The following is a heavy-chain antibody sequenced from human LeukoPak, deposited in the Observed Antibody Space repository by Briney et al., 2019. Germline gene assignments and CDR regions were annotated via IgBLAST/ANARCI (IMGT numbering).Heavy chain of an antibody. V-gene: IGHV3-7*03. J-gene: IGHJ3*02. CDR2: IKQDGSEK. CDR3: ARGLAVTARGSFDI. D-gene: IGHD6-19*01. CDR1: GFTFSTYW. Sequence: GGSLRLSCAASGFTFSTYWMSWVRRAPGKGLEWVANIKQDGSEKYYVDSVKGRFTISRDNAKNSLYLQMNSLRAEDTAVYYCARGLAVTARGSFDIWGQGTMVTVSS.